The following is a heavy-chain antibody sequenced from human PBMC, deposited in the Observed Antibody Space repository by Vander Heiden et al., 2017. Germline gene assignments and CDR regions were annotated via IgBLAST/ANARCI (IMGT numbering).Heavy chain of an antibody. CDR1: GFTFSSYA. D-gene: IGHD1-26*01. CDR2: ISGSGGST. CDR3: AKEVSGSGSYSAYNWFDP. J-gene: IGHJ5*02. V-gene: IGHV3-23*01. Sequence: EVQLLEAGGGLVQPGGSLRLHCAASGFTFSSYAISGVRQAPGKGLEWVSAISGSGGSTYYADSVKGRVTISRDNSKNTLYLQMNSLRAEETAVYYCAKEVSGSGSYSAYNWFDPWGQGTLVTVSS.